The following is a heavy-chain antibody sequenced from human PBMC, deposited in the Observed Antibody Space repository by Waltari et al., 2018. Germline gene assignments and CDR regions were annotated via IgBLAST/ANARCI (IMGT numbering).Heavy chain of an antibody. J-gene: IGHJ4*02. CDR3: AREGGTSGYSGYFDH. CDR2: MSYDGISR. Sequence: VESGGGVVQPGRSLRVSLAAPGFTLPNCLIHWVRQAPGKGLEWVAAMSYDGISRYYADSVKGRFTIGGDDSKNTVYLQIDSLRPEDTAVYYCAREGGTSGYSGYFDHWGQGTLVTVSS. D-gene: IGHD2-15*01. CDR1: GFTLPNCL. V-gene: IGHV3-30*01.